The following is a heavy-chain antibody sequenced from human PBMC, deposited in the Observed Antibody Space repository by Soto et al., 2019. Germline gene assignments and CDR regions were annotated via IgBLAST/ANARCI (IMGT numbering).Heavy chain of an antibody. Sequence: EVQLLESGGGLVQPGGSLRLSCAASGFTFSSYAMSWVRQAPGKGLEWVSLISDSGGSTYYADSVKGRFTISRDNSTNRRYMQMNSLRAEDTAVYYCAKDSGSGWEDYFDNWGQGTLVTVSS. V-gene: IGHV3-23*01. CDR3: AKDSGSGWEDYFDN. D-gene: IGHD3-3*01. CDR1: GFTFSSYA. J-gene: IGHJ4*02. CDR2: ISDSGGST.